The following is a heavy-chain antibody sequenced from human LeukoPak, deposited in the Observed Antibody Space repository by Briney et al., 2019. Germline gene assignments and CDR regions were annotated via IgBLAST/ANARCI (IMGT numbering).Heavy chain of an antibody. Sequence: SETLSLTCAVYGGSFSDYYWSWIRQPAGRGLEWIGRIYTSGSANYNPSLKSRVTMSVDTSKNQFSLRLSSVTAADTAVYYCARDATYYYGSGSTNWFDPWGQGTLVTVSS. V-gene: IGHV4-4*07. J-gene: IGHJ5*02. CDR3: ARDATYYYGSGSTNWFDP. CDR2: IYTSGSA. CDR1: GGSFSDYY. D-gene: IGHD3-10*01.